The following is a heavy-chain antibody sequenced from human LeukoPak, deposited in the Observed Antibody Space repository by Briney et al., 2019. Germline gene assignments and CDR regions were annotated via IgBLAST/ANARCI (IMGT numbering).Heavy chain of an antibody. CDR2: INPSGGSA. V-gene: IGHV1-46*01. Sequence: ASVKVSCKASGYTFTSYYMHWVRQAPGQGLEWMGIINPSGGSASYAQKFQGRVTMTRDTSTSTVYMELSSLRSEDTAVYYCARLLPQDAFDIWGQGTMVTVSS. J-gene: IGHJ3*02. CDR3: ARLLPQDAFDI. CDR1: GYTFTSYY. D-gene: IGHD3-22*01.